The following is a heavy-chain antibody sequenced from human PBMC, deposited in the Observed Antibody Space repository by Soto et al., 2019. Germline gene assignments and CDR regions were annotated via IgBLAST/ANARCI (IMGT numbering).Heavy chain of an antibody. J-gene: IGHJ4*02. D-gene: IGHD1-1*01. CDR1: GGSISISGYF. CDR3: ARPIKSGLPTDY. V-gene: IGHV4-39*01. Sequence: PSETRSLTCTFSGGSISISGYFWVWIRQPPGKGLEWIGSIYYSGSTSYNPSLKSRLTISVDTSKNQFSLRLSSVTAADTAVYYCARPIKSGLPTDYWGQGTLVTVSS. CDR2: IYYSGST.